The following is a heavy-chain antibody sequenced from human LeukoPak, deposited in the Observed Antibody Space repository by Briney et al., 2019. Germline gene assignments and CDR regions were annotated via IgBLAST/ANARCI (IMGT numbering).Heavy chain of an antibody. Sequence: ASVKVSCKASGYTFTSYDINWVRQATGQGLEWMGWMNPNSGNTGYAQKFQGRVTITRNTSISTTYMELSSLRSVDTAVYYCAREGYCSSTSCQNWFDPWGQGTLVTVSS. V-gene: IGHV1-8*03. J-gene: IGHJ5*02. D-gene: IGHD2-2*01. CDR3: AREGYCSSTSCQNWFDP. CDR1: GYTFTSYD. CDR2: MNPNSGNT.